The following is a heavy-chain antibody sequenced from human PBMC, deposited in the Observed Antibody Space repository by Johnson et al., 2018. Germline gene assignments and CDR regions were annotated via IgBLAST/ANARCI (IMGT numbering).Heavy chain of an antibody. Sequence: EVQLLESGGGLVQPGRSLRLSCAASGFTFSSYWMHWVRQAPGKGLVWVSRINSDGSSTSYADSVKGRFTISRENAKNTLYLQMNTLRADDTAVYYCASSVVIFGVVITRYDYYYGMDVWGQGTTVTVSS. CDR2: INSDGSST. V-gene: IGHV3-74*02. D-gene: IGHD3-3*01. J-gene: IGHJ6*02. CDR3: ASSVVIFGVVITRYDYYYGMDV. CDR1: GFTFSSYW.